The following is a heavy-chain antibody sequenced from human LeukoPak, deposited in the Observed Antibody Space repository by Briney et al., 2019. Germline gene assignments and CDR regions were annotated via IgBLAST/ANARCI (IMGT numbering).Heavy chain of an antibody. CDR1: GVTFSSYA. J-gene: IGHJ4*02. CDR3: ARDYDFWSGYLAPDY. Sequence: GGSLRLSCAASGVTFSSYAMHWVRQAPGKGLGWVALISYDGSNIHYADSVKGRFTISRDNSKTTLYLQMNRLRAEDTAVYYCARDYDFWSGYLAPDYWGQGTLVTASS. CDR2: ISYDGSNI. D-gene: IGHD3-3*01. V-gene: IGHV3-30-3*01.